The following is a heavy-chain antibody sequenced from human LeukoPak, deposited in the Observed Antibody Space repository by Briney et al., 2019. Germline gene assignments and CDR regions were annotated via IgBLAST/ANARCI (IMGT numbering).Heavy chain of an antibody. CDR3: AKDLSPPYSSGLPGY. CDR2: ISYDGSNK. D-gene: IGHD6-19*01. J-gene: IGHJ4*02. CDR1: GFTFSSYG. Sequence: GGSLRLSCAASGFTFSSYGMHWVRQAPGKGLEWVAVISYDGSNKYYADSVKGRFTISRDNSKNTLYLQMNSLRAEDTAVYYCAKDLSPPYSSGLPGYWGQGTLVTVSS. V-gene: IGHV3-30*18.